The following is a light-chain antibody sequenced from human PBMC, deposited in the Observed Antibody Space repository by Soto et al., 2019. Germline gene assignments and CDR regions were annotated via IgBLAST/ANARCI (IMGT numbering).Light chain of an antibody. J-gene: IGKJ1*01. Sequence: EIVLTQSPGSLSLSPGERATLSCRASQSVDSRFFAWYQQRPGQAPRLLIYGASRRATGIPDWFTGSGSGTDFTLTISGLEPEDFALYYCQQYDSSVTFGLGAKVEIK. V-gene: IGKV3-20*01. CDR1: QSVDSRF. CDR3: QQYDSSVT. CDR2: GAS.